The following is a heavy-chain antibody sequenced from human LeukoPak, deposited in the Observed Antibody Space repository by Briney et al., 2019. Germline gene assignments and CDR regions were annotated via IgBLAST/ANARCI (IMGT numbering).Heavy chain of an antibody. CDR1: GGSISSGGYY. Sequence: PSQTLSLTCTVSGGSISSGGYYWSWIRQHPGKGLEWIGYIYYSGSTYYNPSLKSRVTISVDTSKNQFSLKLSSVTAADTAVYYCARSGITIFGVVKRQNWFDPWGQGTLVTVSS. CDR3: ARSGITIFGVVKRQNWFDP. CDR2: IYYSGST. D-gene: IGHD3-3*01. V-gene: IGHV4-31*03. J-gene: IGHJ5*02.